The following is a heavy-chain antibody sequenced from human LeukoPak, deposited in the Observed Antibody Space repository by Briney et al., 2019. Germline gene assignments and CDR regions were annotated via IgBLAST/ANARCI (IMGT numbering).Heavy chain of an antibody. Sequence: TSSETLSLTCTVSGGSISSYYWSWIRQPPGKGLEWIGYIYTSGSTNYNPSLKSRVTISVDTSKNQFSLKLSSVTAADTAAYYCARAYSSSWYVDYYYYMDVWGKGTTVTVSS. V-gene: IGHV4-4*09. D-gene: IGHD6-13*01. CDR1: GGSISSYY. J-gene: IGHJ6*03. CDR3: ARAYSSSWYVDYYYYMDV. CDR2: IYTSGST.